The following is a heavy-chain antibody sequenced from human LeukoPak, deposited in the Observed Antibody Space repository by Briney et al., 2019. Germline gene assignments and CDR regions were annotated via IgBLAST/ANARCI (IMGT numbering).Heavy chain of an antibody. CDR3: AKDTLLGYYDSSGYYSNWFDP. V-gene: IGHV1-69*05. CDR1: GGTFSSYA. Sequence: GASVKVSCKASGGTFSSYAISWVRQAPGQGLEWMGGIIPIFGTANYAQKFQGRVTITTDESTSTAYMELSSLRSEDTAVYYCAKDTLLGYYDSSGYYSNWFDPWGQGTLVTVSS. J-gene: IGHJ5*02. CDR2: IIPIFGTA. D-gene: IGHD3-22*01.